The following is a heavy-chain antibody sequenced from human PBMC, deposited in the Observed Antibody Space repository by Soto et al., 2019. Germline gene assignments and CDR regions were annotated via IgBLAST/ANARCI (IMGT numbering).Heavy chain of an antibody. D-gene: IGHD3-22*01. CDR1: GFTFDYYW. Sequence: GGSLRLSCAASGFTFDYYWMHWVRQVPGQGLVWVSHVMNDGSRTTYADSVKGRFTISRDNSKDTPYLQMNGLRVEDTAIYYCAKGEALYSSHPWDSWGHGTLVTVSS. CDR3: AKGEALYSSHPWDS. J-gene: IGHJ5*01. CDR2: VMNDGSRT. V-gene: IGHV3-74*03.